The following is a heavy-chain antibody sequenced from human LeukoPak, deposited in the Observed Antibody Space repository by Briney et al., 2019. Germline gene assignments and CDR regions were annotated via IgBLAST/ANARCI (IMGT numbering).Heavy chain of an antibody. CDR3: ARAGPYSSGWLRSGHYYYYMDV. V-gene: IGHV1-18*01. Sequence: ASVKVSCKASGYTFTSYGISWVRQAPGQGLEWMGWISAYNGNTNYTQKLQGRVTMTTDTSTSTAYMELRSLRSDDTAVYYCARAGPYSSGWLRSGHYYYYMDVWGKETTVTVSS. CDR1: GYTFTSYG. CDR2: ISAYNGNT. D-gene: IGHD6-19*01. J-gene: IGHJ6*03.